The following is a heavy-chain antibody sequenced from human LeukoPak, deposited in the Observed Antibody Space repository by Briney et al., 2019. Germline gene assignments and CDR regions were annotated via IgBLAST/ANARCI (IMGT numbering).Heavy chain of an antibody. D-gene: IGHD3-22*01. V-gene: IGHV3-66*01. CDR1: GFTVSSDY. Sequence: GGSLRLSCAASGFTVSSDYMSWVRQAPGKGLEWVSVIYTGGSTYYADSVKGRFTISRDNSKNSLYLQMNSLRAEDTAVYYCANTMTGAFDIWGQGTMVTVSS. CDR2: IYTGGST. CDR3: ANTMTGAFDI. J-gene: IGHJ3*02.